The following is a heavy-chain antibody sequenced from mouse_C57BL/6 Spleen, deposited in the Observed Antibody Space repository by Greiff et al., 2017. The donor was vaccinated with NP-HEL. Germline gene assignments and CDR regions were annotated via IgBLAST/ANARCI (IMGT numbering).Heavy chain of an antibody. Sequence: EVKLMESGGDLVKPGGSLKLSCAASGFTFSSYGMSWVRQTPDKRLEWVATISSGGSYTYYPDSVKGRFTISRDNAKNTLYLQMSSLKSEDTAMYYCARHEETAQAHYFDYWGQGTTLTVSS. CDR1: GFTFSSYG. V-gene: IGHV5-6*01. CDR2: ISSGGSYT. D-gene: IGHD3-2*02. CDR3: ARHEETAQAHYFDY. J-gene: IGHJ2*01.